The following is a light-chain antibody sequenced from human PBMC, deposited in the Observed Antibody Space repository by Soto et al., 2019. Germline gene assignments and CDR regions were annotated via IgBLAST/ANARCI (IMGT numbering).Light chain of an antibody. J-gene: IGKJ3*01. CDR2: GAS. CDR3: QQLNDYPLT. V-gene: IGKV1-9*01. Sequence: DIQLTQSPSFLSASVGDRVTITCRASQDISGYLGWYQQKPGRAPELLIYGASSLQSGVPSRFSGSGSGTEFTLTISSLQPEDFATYYFQQLNDYPLTFGPGTKVDIK. CDR1: QDISGY.